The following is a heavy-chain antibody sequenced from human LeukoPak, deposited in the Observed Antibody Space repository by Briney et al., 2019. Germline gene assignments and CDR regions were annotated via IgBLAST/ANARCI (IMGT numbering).Heavy chain of an antibody. J-gene: IGHJ4*02. D-gene: IGHD5-12*01. V-gene: IGHV4-34*01. Sequence: NPSETLSLTCAVYGGSFSGYYWSWIRQPPGKGLEWIGEINHSGSTNYNPSLKSRVTISVDTSKNQFSLKLSSVTAADTAVYYCARGAEATINDYWGQGTLVTVSS. CDR2: INHSGST. CDR3: ARGAEATINDY. CDR1: GGSFSGYY.